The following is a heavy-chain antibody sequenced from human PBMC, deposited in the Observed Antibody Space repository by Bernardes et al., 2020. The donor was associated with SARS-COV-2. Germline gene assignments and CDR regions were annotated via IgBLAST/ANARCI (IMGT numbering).Heavy chain of an antibody. V-gene: IGHV3-30*03. CDR1: GFTFSNYG. CDR3: AIGAVAGTESFGF. J-gene: IGHJ4*02. Sequence: GWSLRRSCAGSGFTFSNYGMHWVRQAPGKGLEWVTTISYDGSQKKYADSVKGRFTISRDNSKNTLFLQMNSLRTEDTAVHFCAIGAVAGTESFGFWGQGALVTVSS. CDR2: ISYDGSQK. D-gene: IGHD6-19*01.